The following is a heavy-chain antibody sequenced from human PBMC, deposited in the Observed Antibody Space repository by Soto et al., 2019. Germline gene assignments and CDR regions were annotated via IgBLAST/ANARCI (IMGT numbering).Heavy chain of an antibody. Sequence: QVQMVESGGGVVQPGRSLRLSCAASGFTFSNYGMYWVRQAPGKGLEWVTGISYDGSNKYYADSVKGLFTISRDNSKNTLYLQINSLRAEDTAVYYCANSSGYDPFEYWGQGTLVTVSS. CDR3: ANSSGYDPFEY. J-gene: IGHJ4*02. V-gene: IGHV3-30*18. D-gene: IGHD5-12*01. CDR2: ISYDGSNK. CDR1: GFTFSNYG.